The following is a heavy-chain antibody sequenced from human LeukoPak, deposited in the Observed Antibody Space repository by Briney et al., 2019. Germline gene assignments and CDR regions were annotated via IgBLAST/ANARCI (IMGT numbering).Heavy chain of an antibody. J-gene: IGHJ4*02. V-gene: IGHV4-59*08. Sequence: WETLSLTCTVSGGSISSYYWSWVRQPPGKGLEWIGYIYYSGSTNYNPSLKSRVTISVDTSKNQFSLKLSSVTAADTAVYYCASWDGFLQVFGYWGQGTLVTVSS. CDR1: GGSISSYY. CDR2: IYYSGST. D-gene: IGHD2/OR15-2a*01. CDR3: ASWDGFLQVFGY.